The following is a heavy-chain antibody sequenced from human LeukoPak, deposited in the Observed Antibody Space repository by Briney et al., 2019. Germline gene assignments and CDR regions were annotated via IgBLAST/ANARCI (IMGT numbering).Heavy chain of an antibody. CDR2: TNPNTGNT. D-gene: IGHD4-23*01. V-gene: IGHV1-8*03. CDR1: GYTFGTYD. J-gene: IGHJ4*02. CDR3: TRVLGGGNSIHFDY. Sequence: ASVKVSCKASGYTFGTYDINWVRQATGQGPEWMGWTNPNTGNTGYAQKFQGRVTISSNSAITTAYLELSSLRSEDTAVYFCTRVLGGGNSIHFDYWGQGTLVTVPS.